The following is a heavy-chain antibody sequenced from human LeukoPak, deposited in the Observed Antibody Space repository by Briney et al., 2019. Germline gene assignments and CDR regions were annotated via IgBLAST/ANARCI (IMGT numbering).Heavy chain of an antibody. CDR2: ISGSGTTI. Sequence: QTGGSLRLSCAASGFTFNNYEMNWVRQAPGKGLEWVSYISGSGTTIYYADSVKGRFTISRDNAKSSLYLQMNSLRAEDTAIYYCARDSAYSSNWHFDPWGQGTLVTVSS. J-gene: IGHJ5*02. CDR1: GFTFNNYE. D-gene: IGHD6-13*01. CDR3: ARDSAYSSNWHFDP. V-gene: IGHV3-48*03.